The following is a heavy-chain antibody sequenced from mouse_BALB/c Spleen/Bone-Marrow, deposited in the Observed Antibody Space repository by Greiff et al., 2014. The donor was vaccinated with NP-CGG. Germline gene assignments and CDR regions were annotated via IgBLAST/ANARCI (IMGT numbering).Heavy chain of an antibody. D-gene: IGHD2-3*01. CDR3: ARGGYDTSIFAY. V-gene: IGHV1-9*01. J-gene: IGHJ3*01. CDR2: VLPGSGTT. Sequence: QVHVKQSGAELMKPGASVKISCKATGYTFSSYWIEWVNQRPGHGLEWIGEVLPGSGTTHYNEKFKDKATFTADTSSNTAYMQLSSLTSEDSAVYYCARGGYDTSIFAYWDQGTLVTVSA. CDR1: GYTFSSYW.